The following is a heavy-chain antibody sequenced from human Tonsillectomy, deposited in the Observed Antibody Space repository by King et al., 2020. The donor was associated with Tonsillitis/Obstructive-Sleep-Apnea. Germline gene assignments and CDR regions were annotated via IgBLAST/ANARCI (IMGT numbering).Heavy chain of an antibody. V-gene: IGHV4-61*01. CDR2: IYYSGST. CDR1: GGSVSSGSYY. Sequence: QLQESGPGLVKPSETLSLTCTVSGGSVSSGSYYWSWIRQPPGKGLEWIGYIYYSGSTNYNPPLKSRVTISVDTSKNQFFLKLSSVTAADTAVYYCARDITGTTMGYWGQGTLVTVSS. J-gene: IGHJ4*02. CDR3: ARDITGTTMGY. D-gene: IGHD1-7*01.